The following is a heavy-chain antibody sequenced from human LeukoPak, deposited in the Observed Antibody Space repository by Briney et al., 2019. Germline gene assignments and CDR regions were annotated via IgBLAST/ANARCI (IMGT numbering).Heavy chain of an antibody. CDR3: ARVAFNYYDSSYSRVYDY. V-gene: IGHV3-48*04. D-gene: IGHD3-22*01. CDR1: GFTFSSYS. J-gene: IGHJ4*02. CDR2: ISSSSSTI. Sequence: PGGSLRLSCAASGFTFSSYSMNWVRQAPGKGLEWVSYISSSSSTIYYADSVKGRFTISRDNAKNSLYLQMNSLRAEDTAVYYCARVAFNYYDSSYSRVYDYWGQGTLVTVSS.